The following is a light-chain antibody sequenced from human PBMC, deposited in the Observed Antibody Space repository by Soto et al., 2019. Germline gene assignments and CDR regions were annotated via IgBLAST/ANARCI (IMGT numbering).Light chain of an antibody. J-gene: IGLJ3*02. CDR2: EVS. CDR1: SSDIGAYNY. V-gene: IGLV2-14*01. CDR3: SSYTTSSTWV. Sequence: QSALTQPASVSGSPGQSITISCTGTSSDIGAYNYVSWYQQHPGKAPKLIIYEVSNRPSGVSSGFSGSKSGNAASLTISGLQAEDETDYYCSSYTTSSTWVFGGGTKVTVL.